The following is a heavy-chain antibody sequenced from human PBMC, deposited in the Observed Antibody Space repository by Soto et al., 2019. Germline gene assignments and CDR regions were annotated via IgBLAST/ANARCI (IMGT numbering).Heavy chain of an antibody. V-gene: IGHV4-59*08. D-gene: IGHD3-9*01. CDR1: GGSISSYY. CDR2: IYYSGST. J-gene: IGHJ6*02. Sequence: SETLSLTCTVSGGSISSYYWSWIRQPPGRGLEWIGYIYYSGSTNYNPSLKSRVTISVDTSKNQFSLKLSSVTAADTAVYYCASGPVTTLERVARETSNHHYGMVVWGQGTTVTVSS. CDR3: ASGPVTTLERVARETSNHHYGMVV.